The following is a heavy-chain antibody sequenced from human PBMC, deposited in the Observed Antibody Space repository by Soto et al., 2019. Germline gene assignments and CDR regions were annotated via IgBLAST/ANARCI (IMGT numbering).Heavy chain of an antibody. Sequence: GGSLRLSCATSGPTFSNYAMSWVRQAPGGGLEWVSSMSGSSSTTYYADSVRGRFTISRDRSKNTLYLQMSSLRAEDTALYYCAKNQERELPRVIDFWGQGTLVTVSS. CDR2: MSGSSSTT. CDR3: AKNQERELPRVIDF. CDR1: GPTFSNYA. D-gene: IGHD1-7*01. J-gene: IGHJ4*02. V-gene: IGHV3-23*01.